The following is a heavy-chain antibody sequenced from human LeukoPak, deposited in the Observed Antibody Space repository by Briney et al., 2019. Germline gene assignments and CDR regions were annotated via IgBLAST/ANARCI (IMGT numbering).Heavy chain of an antibody. CDR2: IKGSAT. D-gene: IGHD6-6*01. CDR3: ARDLSSMAAL. CDR1: GFTVSSYW. Sequence: GGSLRLSCAVSGFTVSSYWTGWVRQAPGKGLEWLSNIKGSATYYVDSVKGRFTISSDNAKNSLYLQMSSPRAEDTAVYYCARDLSSMAALWGQGTLVTVSS. V-gene: IGHV3-7*01. J-gene: IGHJ4*02.